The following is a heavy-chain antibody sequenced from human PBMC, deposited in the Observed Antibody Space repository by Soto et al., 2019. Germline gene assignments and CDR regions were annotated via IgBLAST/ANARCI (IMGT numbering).Heavy chain of an antibody. J-gene: IGHJ5*02. Sequence: PGGSLRLGCAASGFTLDDDAMHWVRQAPGKGLGLVSGISWNSGSIGYGDSMKGRFAISRDNAKNSPYLQVNSLKAEDTALYYCAKQRQGPRTRMGLFDPWGQVT. V-gene: IGHV3-9*01. D-gene: IGHD6-25*01. CDR3: AKQRQGPRTRMGLFDP. CDR2: ISWNSGSI. CDR1: GFTLDDDA.